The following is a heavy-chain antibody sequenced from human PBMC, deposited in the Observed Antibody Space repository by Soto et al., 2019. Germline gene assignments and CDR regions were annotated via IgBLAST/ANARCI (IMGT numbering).Heavy chain of an antibody. CDR3: ASNHLGTTPCRIDV. Sequence: GASVKVSCKASGYTLTSYAMHLVRQAPGQRLEWMGWINAGNGNTKYSQKFQGRVTITRDTSASTAYMELSSMRSEDTAVYYRASNHLGTTPCRIDVWGQGTTVTVSS. CDR1: GYTLTSYA. J-gene: IGHJ6*02. V-gene: IGHV1-3*01. CDR2: INAGNGNT. D-gene: IGHD1-7*01.